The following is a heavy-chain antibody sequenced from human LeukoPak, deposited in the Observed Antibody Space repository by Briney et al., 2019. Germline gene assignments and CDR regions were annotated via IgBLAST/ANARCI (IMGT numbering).Heavy chain of an antibody. CDR3: ARGEAGADAPRFHKFSPHQLLWFVFDP. D-gene: IGHD3-10*01. V-gene: IGHV4-39*07. CDR2: IYDSGST. Sequence: SETLSLTCTVSGGSIRSSYYYWGWIRQPPGKGLEWIGSIYDSGSTYYNPSLKSRVTISVDTSKNQFSLKLSSVTAADTAVYYCARGEAGADAPRFHKFSPHQLLWFVFDPWGQGTLVTVSS. J-gene: IGHJ5*02. CDR1: GGSIRSSYYY.